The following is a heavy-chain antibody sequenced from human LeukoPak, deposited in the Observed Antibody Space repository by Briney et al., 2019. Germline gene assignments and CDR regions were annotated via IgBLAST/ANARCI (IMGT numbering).Heavy chain of an antibody. V-gene: IGHV3-48*03. CDR1: GFTFSSYG. J-gene: IGHJ4*02. D-gene: IGHD5-18*01. Sequence: GGSLRLSCAASGFTFSSYGMNWVRQAPGKGLEWVSYIDSSGGTIYNADSVKGRFTISRDNAKNSLYLQMNSLRAEDTAVYYCARGRYSSAFAFLDYWGPGTLVTISS. CDR3: ARGRYSSAFAFLDY. CDR2: IDSSGGTI.